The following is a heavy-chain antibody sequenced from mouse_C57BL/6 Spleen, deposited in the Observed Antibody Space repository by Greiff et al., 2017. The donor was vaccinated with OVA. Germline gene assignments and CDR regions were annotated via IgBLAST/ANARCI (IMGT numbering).Heavy chain of an antibody. CDR3: ARLYYGSSYAMDY. D-gene: IGHD1-1*01. Sequence: VQLQQSGAELVKPGASVKISCKASGYAFSSYWMNWVKQRPGKGLEWIGQIYPGDGDTNYNGKFKGKATRTADKSSSTAYMQLSSLTSEDSAVYFCARLYYGSSYAMDYWGKGTSVTVSS. J-gene: IGHJ4*01. CDR2: IYPGDGDT. V-gene: IGHV1-80*01. CDR1: GYAFSSYW.